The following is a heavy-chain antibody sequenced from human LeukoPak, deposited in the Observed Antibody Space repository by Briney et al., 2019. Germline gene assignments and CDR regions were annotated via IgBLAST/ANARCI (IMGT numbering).Heavy chain of an antibody. J-gene: IGHJ4*02. D-gene: IGHD6-19*01. Sequence: ASVKVSCKAYNYTFNSYGISWVRQAPGQGLEWMGWISAYNGNTNYAQKLQGRVTMTTDTSTSTAYMELRSLRSDDTAVYYCARDIAVAAIIPPYFDYWGQGTLVTVSS. V-gene: IGHV1-18*01. CDR3: ARDIAVAAIIPPYFDY. CDR2: ISAYNGNT. CDR1: NYTFNSYG.